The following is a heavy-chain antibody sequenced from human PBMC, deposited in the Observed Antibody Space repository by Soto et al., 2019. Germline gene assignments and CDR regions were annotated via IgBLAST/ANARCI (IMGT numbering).Heavy chain of an antibody. CDR2: IYHSGST. V-gene: IGHV4-30-2*01. CDR3: ARQPGDYGDSLIFDY. CDR1: GGSISSGGYS. D-gene: IGHD4-17*01. Sequence: LSLTCAVSGGSISSGGYSWSWIRQPPGKGLEWIGYIYHSGSTYYNPSLKSRVTISVDRSKNQFSLKLSSVTAADTAVYYCARQPGDYGDSLIFDYWGQGTLVTVSS. J-gene: IGHJ4*02.